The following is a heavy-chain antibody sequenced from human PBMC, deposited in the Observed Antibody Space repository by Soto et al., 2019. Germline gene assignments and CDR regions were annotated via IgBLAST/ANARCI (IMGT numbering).Heavy chain of an antibody. J-gene: IGHJ4*02. CDR2: IYPGDSDT. CDR3: ARVKSIVVPAAIDY. D-gene: IGHD2-2*01. Sequence: LGESLKISCQGSGYSFNTYWIGWVRQMPGKGLEWMGIIYPGDSDTRYSPSFQGQVSISADKSVSTAYLQWSSLKASDTAMYYCARVKSIVVPAAIDYWGQGTLVTVSS. CDR1: GYSFNTYW. V-gene: IGHV5-51*01.